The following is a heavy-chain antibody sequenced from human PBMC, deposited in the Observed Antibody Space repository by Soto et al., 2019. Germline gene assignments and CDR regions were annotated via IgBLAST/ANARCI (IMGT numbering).Heavy chain of an antibody. CDR3: AKAGFWSGYYSIVDY. J-gene: IGHJ4*02. Sequence: GGSLRLSCSASGFTFSSYAMHWVRQAPGKGLEWVSGISWNSGSIGYADSVKGRFTISRDNAKNSLYLQMNSLRAEDTALYYCAKAGFWSGYYSIVDYWGQGTLVTVSS. V-gene: IGHV3-9*01. D-gene: IGHD3-3*01. CDR1: GFTFSSYA. CDR2: ISWNSGSI.